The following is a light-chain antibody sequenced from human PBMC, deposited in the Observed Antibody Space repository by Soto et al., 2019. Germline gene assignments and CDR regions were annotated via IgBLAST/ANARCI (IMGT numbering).Light chain of an antibody. CDR3: QQTYNNVT. J-gene: IGKJ2*01. V-gene: IGKV1-39*01. CDR1: QSISRY. Sequence: DIQMTQSPSSLSASVGDRVTITCRASQSISRYLNWYQQKPGKAPKLLIYAASSLHNGVPSRFSGSGSGTDFTLTISSLQPEDFATYYCQQTYNNVTFGQGTKLEIK. CDR2: AAS.